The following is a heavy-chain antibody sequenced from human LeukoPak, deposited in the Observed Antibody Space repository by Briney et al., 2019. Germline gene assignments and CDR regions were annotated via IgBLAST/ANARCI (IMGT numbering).Heavy chain of an antibody. CDR3: ASSSSSAGKTPRFDY. CDR1: GGSISSSSYY. Sequence: SETLSLTCTVSGGSISSSSYYWGWIRQPPGKGLEWIGSIYYSGSTYYNPSLKSRVTTPVDTSKNQFSLKLSSVTAADTAVYYCASSSSSAGKTPRFDYWGQGTLVTVSS. D-gene: IGHD6-6*01. V-gene: IGHV4-39*07. J-gene: IGHJ4*02. CDR2: IYYSGST.